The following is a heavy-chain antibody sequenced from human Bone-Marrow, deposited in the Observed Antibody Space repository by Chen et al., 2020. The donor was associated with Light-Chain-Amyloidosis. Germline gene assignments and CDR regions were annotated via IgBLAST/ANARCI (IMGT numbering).Heavy chain of an antibody. D-gene: IGHD3-9*01. J-gene: IGHJ3*02. CDR2: SSGGGCSR. V-gene: IGHV3-23*04. Sequence: EVQLVESGGGLLQRGGSLRLSCAASGFAFSSYAMSWVRQAPGKGLEWVSTSSGGGCSRYYGASVKGRLTISRDNSRIALFLQMSSLRAEDTAVYYCAKDISYDDILPGYPADAFDIWGQGTMVTVSS. CDR3: AKDISYDDILPGYPADAFDI. CDR1: GFAFSSYA.